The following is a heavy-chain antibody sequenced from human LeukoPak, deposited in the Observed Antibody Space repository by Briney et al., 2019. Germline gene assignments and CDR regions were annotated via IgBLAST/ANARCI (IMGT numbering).Heavy chain of an antibody. CDR1: GGSISSGGYY. CDR2: IYYSGST. J-gene: IGHJ3*02. V-gene: IGHV4-31*03. Sequence: SSETLSLTCTVSGGSISSGGYYWSWIRQHPGKGLEWIGYIYYSGSTYYNPSLKSRVTISVDTSKNQFSLKLSSVTAADTAVYYCARDPGTPFNAFDIWGQGTMVTVSS. CDR3: ARDPGTPFNAFDI. D-gene: IGHD1-14*01.